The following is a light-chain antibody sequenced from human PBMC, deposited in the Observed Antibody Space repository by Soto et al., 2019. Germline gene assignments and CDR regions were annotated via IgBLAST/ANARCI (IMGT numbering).Light chain of an antibody. Sequence: QSALNQPASVSGSPGQSITISCTGTSSDVGGYKYVSWYQQHPGKAPKLMIYDVSNRPSGVSNRFSGSKSGNTASLTISGLQAEDEADYYCSSYTSSSTLYVFGTGTKVTVL. J-gene: IGLJ1*01. CDR3: SSYTSSSTLYV. CDR2: DVS. CDR1: SSDVGGYKY. V-gene: IGLV2-14*01.